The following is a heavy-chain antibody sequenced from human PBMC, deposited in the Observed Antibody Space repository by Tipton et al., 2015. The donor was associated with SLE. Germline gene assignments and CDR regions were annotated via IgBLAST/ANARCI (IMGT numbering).Heavy chain of an antibody. J-gene: IGHJ4*02. CDR1: GFTFSSYW. CDR3: AGGGYGGNPDN. V-gene: IGHV3-7*01. CDR2: IKQDGSEK. D-gene: IGHD4-23*01. Sequence: GSLRLSCAASGFTFSSYWMSWVRQAPGKGLEWVANIKQDGSEKYYVDSVKGRFTISRDNAKNSLYLQMNSLRAEDTAVYYCAGGGYGGNPDNWGQGTLVTVSS.